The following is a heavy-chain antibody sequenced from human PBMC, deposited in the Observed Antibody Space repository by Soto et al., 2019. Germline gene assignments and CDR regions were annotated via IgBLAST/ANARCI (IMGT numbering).Heavy chain of an antibody. V-gene: IGHV1-69*13. Sequence: SVKVSCKASGGTFNSYGLNWVRQAPGRGLEWMGGIVPVFGIANYAQKFEGRVTIIADGSTNTVYMELSSLRSEDTAVYYCARGFGVGSSPYGMDVWGQGTTVTVSS. CDR3: ARGFGVGSSPYGMDV. J-gene: IGHJ6*02. CDR1: GGTFNSYG. D-gene: IGHD3-3*01. CDR2: IVPVFGIA.